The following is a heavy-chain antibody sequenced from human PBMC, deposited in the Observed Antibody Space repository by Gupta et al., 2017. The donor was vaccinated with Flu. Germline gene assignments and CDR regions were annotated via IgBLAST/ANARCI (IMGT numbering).Heavy chain of an antibody. Sequence: QPRGKGLEWIAYIHYSGSLNYSPSLKSRLMISVDTSKKQFSLTLTSVTAADTAVYYCARCGHCGDGNCASFDNWGQGTLVTVSS. CDR3: ARCGHCGDGNCASFDN. J-gene: IGHJ4*02. D-gene: IGHD2-15*01. CDR2: IHYSGSL. V-gene: IGHV4-59*01.